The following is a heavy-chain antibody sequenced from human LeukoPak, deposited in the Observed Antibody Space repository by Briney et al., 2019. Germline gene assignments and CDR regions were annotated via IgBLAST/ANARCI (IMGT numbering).Heavy chain of an antibody. D-gene: IGHD3-22*01. CDR1: GGSISTYY. J-gene: IGHJ3*02. Sequence: PSETLSLTCTVSGGSISTYYWSWIRQPPGKGLEWIGYIYYSGSTNYNPFLKSRVTISVDTSKNQFSLKLTSVTAADTAVYYCAREYNYYDSSGWDAFEIWGQGTMVTVSS. CDR3: AREYNYYDSSGWDAFEI. V-gene: IGHV4-59*12. CDR2: IYYSGST.